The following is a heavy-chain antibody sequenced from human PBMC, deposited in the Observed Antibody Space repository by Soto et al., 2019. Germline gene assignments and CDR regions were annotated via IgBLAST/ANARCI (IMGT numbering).Heavy chain of an antibody. Sequence: ESGGGLVQPGGSLRLSCAAAGFSFSTYAMTWFRQAPGRGLEWVSTISGSGVSTYYADSVKGRFTISRDNSRNTLYLQMNGLRAEDSAVYYCAKRGYCSGGTCFGDYFQHWGQGTLVTVSS. J-gene: IGHJ1*01. CDR3: AKRGYCSGGTCFGDYFQH. D-gene: IGHD2-15*01. CDR1: GFSFSTYA. CDR2: ISGSGVST. V-gene: IGHV3-23*01.